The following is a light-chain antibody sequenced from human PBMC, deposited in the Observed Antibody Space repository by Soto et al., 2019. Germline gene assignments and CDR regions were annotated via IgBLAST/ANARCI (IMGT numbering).Light chain of an antibody. CDR3: SSYVTSNVVI. CDR2: EVY. J-gene: IGLJ2*01. Sequence: QLVLTQPPSASGSPGQSVTISCTGTRDDVGGYNYVSWFQHHPGKAPKLMIYEVYKRPSGVPARFSGSKSGNTASLTVSGLQLGDEAIYYCSSYVTSNVVIFGGGTKLTVL. CDR1: RDDVGGYNY. V-gene: IGLV2-8*01.